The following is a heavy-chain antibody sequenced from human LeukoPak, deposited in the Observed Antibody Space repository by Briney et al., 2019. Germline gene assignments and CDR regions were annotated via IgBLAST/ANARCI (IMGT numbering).Heavy chain of an antibody. D-gene: IGHD6-19*01. Sequence: PSGTLSLTCAVSGGSTSSSNWWSWVRQPPGKGLEWIGEIYHSGSTNYNPSLKSRVTISVDKSKNQFSLKLSSVTAADTAVYYCARELYSSGWYRLDDAFDIWGQGTMVTVSS. CDR3: ARELYSSGWYRLDDAFDI. CDR2: IYHSGST. CDR1: GGSTSSSNW. V-gene: IGHV4-4*02. J-gene: IGHJ3*02.